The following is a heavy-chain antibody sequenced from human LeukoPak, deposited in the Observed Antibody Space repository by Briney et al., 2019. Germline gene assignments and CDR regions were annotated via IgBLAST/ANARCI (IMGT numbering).Heavy chain of an antibody. CDR1: GGSFSCYY. J-gene: IGHJ4*02. Sequence: SETLSLTCAVYGGSFSCYYWSWIRQPPGKGLEWIGEINHSGSTNYNPSLKSRVTISVDTSKNQFSLKLSSVTAADTAVYYCALIIAAAGTSPGYWGQGTLVTVSS. CDR3: ALIIAAAGTSPGY. CDR2: INHSGST. V-gene: IGHV4-34*01. D-gene: IGHD6-13*01.